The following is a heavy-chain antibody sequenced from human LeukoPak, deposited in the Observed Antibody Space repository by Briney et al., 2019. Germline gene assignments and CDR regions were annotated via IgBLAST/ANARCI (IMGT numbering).Heavy chain of an antibody. V-gene: IGHV3-48*02. CDR2: ISSSSSTI. CDR3: ARAHYYDSSGYYYLVD. J-gene: IGHJ4*02. CDR1: GFTFSSYS. D-gene: IGHD3-22*01. Sequence: GGSLRLSCAASGFTFSSYSMNWVRQAPGKGLEWVSYISSSSSTIYYADSVKGRFTISRDNAKNSLYLQMNSLRDEGTAVYYCARAHYYDSSGYYYLVDWGQGTLVTVSS.